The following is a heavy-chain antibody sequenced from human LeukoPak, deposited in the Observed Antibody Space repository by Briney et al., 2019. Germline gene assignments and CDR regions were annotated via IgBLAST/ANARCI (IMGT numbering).Heavy chain of an antibody. CDR3: ARSSWGAGGASYYYMDV. Sequence: ASVKVSCKASGGTFSSYAISWVRQAPGQGLEWMGGIIPIFGTANYAQKFQGRVTITADESTSTAYMELSSLRSEDTAVYYCARSSWGAGGASYYYMDVWGKGTPVTISS. J-gene: IGHJ6*03. CDR1: GGTFSSYA. V-gene: IGHV1-69*13. CDR2: IIPIFGTA. D-gene: IGHD3-16*01.